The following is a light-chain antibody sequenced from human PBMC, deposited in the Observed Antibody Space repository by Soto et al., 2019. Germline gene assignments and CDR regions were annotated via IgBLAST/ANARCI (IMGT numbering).Light chain of an antibody. Sequence: DMLWSQSPPTLSLSPGERATLACRASQSVNTYLAWYQQKPGQSPRLLIYDASNRATGIPARFSGGGSGTDFTLTISSLESEDSAVYYCQQRSSWLPYTFGQGGKVE. J-gene: IGKJ2*01. CDR3: QQRSSWLPYT. V-gene: IGKV3-11*01. CDR2: DAS. CDR1: QSVNTY.